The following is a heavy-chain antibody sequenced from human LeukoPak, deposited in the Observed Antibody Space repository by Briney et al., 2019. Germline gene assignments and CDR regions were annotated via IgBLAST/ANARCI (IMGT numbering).Heavy chain of an antibody. CDR3: ARGSPLAATGSGLTS. CDR1: GYTFTGYY. D-gene: IGHD6-13*01. Sequence: ASVKVSCEASGYTFTGYYIHWVRQAPGQRLEWMGCINPNSSDKYYAQCVRGRVTITRDTSISTAFMELRRLMVDDTALYYCARGSPLAATGSGLTSWGHGTLFTVSS. CDR2: INPNSSDK. J-gene: IGHJ5*01. V-gene: IGHV1-2*02.